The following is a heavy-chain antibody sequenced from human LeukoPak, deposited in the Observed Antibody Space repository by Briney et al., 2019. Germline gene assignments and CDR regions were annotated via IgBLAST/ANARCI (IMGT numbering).Heavy chain of an antibody. Sequence: QPGRSLRLSCAASGFTFSSYAMHWVRQAPGKGLEWVAVISYDGSNKYYADSVKGRFTISRDNSKNTLYLQMNSLRAEDTAVYYCARDASSGYSYYYYGMDVWGQGTTVTVSS. CDR1: GFTFSSYA. V-gene: IGHV3-30-3*01. CDR2: ISYDGSNK. D-gene: IGHD3-22*01. CDR3: ARDASSGYSYYYYGMDV. J-gene: IGHJ6*02.